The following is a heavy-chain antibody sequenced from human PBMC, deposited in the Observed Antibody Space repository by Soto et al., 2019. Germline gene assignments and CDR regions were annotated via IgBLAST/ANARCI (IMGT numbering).Heavy chain of an antibody. CDR2: VNWNSVSV. CDR1: GFTFDDYA. CDR3: AKETRANLETGAFDF. J-gene: IGHJ4*02. V-gene: IGHV3-9*01. Sequence: SLRLSCAASGFTFDDYAMHWVRQAPGKGLEWVSGVNWNSVSVAYADFVKGRFTISRDNAKNSLYLQIDSQTTEDTAIYFWAKETRANLETGAFDFWGQGALVTVSS. D-gene: IGHD7-27*01.